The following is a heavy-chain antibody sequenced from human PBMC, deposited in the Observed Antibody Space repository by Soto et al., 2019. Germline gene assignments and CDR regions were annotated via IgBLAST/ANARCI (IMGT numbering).Heavy chain of an antibody. CDR1: GDSMTSGSYY. CDR3: ARENPLNWGGWFDP. D-gene: IGHD2-21*01. Sequence: SETLSLTCVVSGDSMTSGSYYWSWVRQPPGKGLEWLGNIYYRGATSHNPSLKGRLLISADTSRNQFSLELASVTAADTAVYYCARENPLNWGGWFDPWGQGILVTVS. J-gene: IGHJ5*02. CDR2: IYYRGAT. V-gene: IGHV4-30-4*01.